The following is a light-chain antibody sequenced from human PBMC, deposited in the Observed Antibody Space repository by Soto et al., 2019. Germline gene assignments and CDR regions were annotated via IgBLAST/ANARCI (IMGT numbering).Light chain of an antibody. Sequence: QSILTQPASVSGSPGQSITISCTGTSSDIGTYHLVSWYQQHPGKAPKLMIYEVTKRPSGVPDRFSGSKSGNTASLTVSGLQAEDEADFYCSSYAGGNNLVFGGGTKLTVL. CDR3: SSYAGGNNLV. J-gene: IGLJ3*02. CDR2: EVT. V-gene: IGLV2-8*01. CDR1: SSDIGTYHL.